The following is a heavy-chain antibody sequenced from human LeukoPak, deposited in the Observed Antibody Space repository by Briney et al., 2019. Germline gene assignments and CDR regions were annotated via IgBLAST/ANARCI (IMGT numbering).Heavy chain of an antibody. D-gene: IGHD5-18*01. CDR3: ARGIQIWTQDPPLLGWFDP. CDR1: GYTFTGYY. Sequence: GASVKVSCKASGYTFTGYYMHWVRQAPGQGLEWMGWINPNSGGTNYAQKFQGRATMTRDTSISTAYMELSRLRSDDTAVYYCARGIQIWTQDPPLLGWFDPWGQGTLVTVSS. J-gene: IGHJ5*02. CDR2: INPNSGGT. V-gene: IGHV1-2*02.